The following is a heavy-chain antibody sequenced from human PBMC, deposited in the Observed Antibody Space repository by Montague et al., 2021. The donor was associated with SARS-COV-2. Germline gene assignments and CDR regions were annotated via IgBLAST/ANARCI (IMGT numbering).Heavy chain of an antibody. CDR3: ARGARQGYGLRLGSFDS. Sequence: SETLSLTCSVSGYFIGTGYYWGWIRQSPGKGLEWIGSNYLHGNAYYNPSLNSRVTISLDTSNNQFSLRLSSVTAADTAVYYCARGARQGYGLRLGSFDSWGQGTLVTVSS. D-gene: IGHD3-10*01. CDR1: GYFIGTGYY. V-gene: IGHV4-38-2*02. J-gene: IGHJ4*02. CDR2: NYLHGNA.